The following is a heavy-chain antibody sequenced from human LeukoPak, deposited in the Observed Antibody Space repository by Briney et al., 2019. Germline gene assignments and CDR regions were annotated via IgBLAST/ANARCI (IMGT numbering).Heavy chain of an antibody. CDR3: AKDRGLLWFGEPTAYYFDY. CDR2: ISGSGGST. V-gene: IGHV3-23*01. D-gene: IGHD3-10*01. J-gene: IGHJ4*02. CDR1: GFTFSSYG. Sequence: PGGSLRLSCAASGFTFSSYGMSWVRQAPGKGLEWVSAISGSGGSTYYADSVKGRFTISRDNSKNTLYLQMNSLRAEDTAVYYCAKDRGLLWFGEPTAYYFDYWGQGTLVTVSS.